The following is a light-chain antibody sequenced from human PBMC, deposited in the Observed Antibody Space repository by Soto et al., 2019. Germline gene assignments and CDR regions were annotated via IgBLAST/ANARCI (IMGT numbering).Light chain of an antibody. CDR2: EVY. Sequence: QSALTQPASVSGSRGQSITISCSGSNSEVGACDYVSWYQQYPGNAPKLIIFEVYNRPSGVSDRFSGFKYGNTASLTISGLQADDEADYYCSSCAGGSTLVFGGGTKLTVL. CDR1: NSEVGACDY. J-gene: IGLJ2*01. V-gene: IGLV2-14*01. CDR3: SSCAGGSTLV.